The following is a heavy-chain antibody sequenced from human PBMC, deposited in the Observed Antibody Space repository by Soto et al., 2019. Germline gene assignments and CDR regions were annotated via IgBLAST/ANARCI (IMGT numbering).Heavy chain of an antibody. Sequence: SETLSLTCTVSGGSINSYYWSWILQPPGKGLECIGYIYYSGSTNYNPSLKSRVTISVDTSKNQFSLKLSSVTAADTAVDYCARTYPTGWFDPWGQGTLVTVSS. J-gene: IGHJ5*02. CDR1: GGSINSYY. CDR3: ARTYPTGWFDP. V-gene: IGHV4-59*01. CDR2: IYYSGST. D-gene: IGHD4-17*01.